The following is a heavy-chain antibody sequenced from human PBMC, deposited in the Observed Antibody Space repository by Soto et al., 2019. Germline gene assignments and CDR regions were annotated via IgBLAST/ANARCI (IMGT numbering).Heavy chain of an antibody. D-gene: IGHD6-19*01. Sequence: QVQLVQSGAEVKKPGASVKVSCKASGYTFTSYGISWVRQAPGQGLEWMGWISAYNGNTNYAQKLQGRVPMTTDTSTSTAYMELRSLRSDDTAVYYCARDRPQQWLVRGTGFDYWGQGTLVTVSS. CDR3: ARDRPQQWLVRGTGFDY. CDR1: GYTFTSYG. J-gene: IGHJ4*02. V-gene: IGHV1-18*01. CDR2: ISAYNGNT.